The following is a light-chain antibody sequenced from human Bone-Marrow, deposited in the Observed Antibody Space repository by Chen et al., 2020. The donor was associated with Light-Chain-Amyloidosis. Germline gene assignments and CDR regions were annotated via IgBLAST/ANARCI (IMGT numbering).Light chain of an antibody. V-gene: IGLV2-14*01. Sequence: QSALTQPASVSGSPGQAITIFCTGSSSDVGGYDYASWYQQHPGKAPKLMLFEVSERPSGVSNRFSGSKSGNTASLTISGLQAEDEADYYCCSYAGSPWVFGGGTKLTVL. CDR1: SSDVGGYDY. CDR3: CSYAGSPWV. CDR2: EVS. J-gene: IGLJ3*02.